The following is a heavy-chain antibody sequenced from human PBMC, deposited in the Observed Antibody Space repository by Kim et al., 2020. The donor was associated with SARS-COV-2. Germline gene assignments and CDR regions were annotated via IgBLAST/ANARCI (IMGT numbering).Heavy chain of an antibody. Sequence: SETLSLTCTVSGGSISSSSYYWGWIRQPPGKGLEWIGSIYYSGSTYYNPSLKSRVTISVDTSKNQFSLKLSSVTAADTAVYYCARHLRGTMIVVVITPLNYFDYWDQGTLVTVSS. V-gene: IGHV4-39*01. D-gene: IGHD3-22*01. CDR2: IYYSGST. J-gene: IGHJ4*02. CDR1: GGSISSSSYY. CDR3: ARHLRGTMIVVVITPLNYFDY.